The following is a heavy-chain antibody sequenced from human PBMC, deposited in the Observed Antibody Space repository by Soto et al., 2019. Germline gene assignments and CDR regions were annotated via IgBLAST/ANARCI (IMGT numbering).Heavy chain of an antibody. CDR3: ASWDSSSSLNRGGYYYGMDV. V-gene: IGHV3-30-3*01. D-gene: IGHD6-6*01. Sequence: QVQLVESGGGVVQPGRSLRLPCAASGFTFSCYAMHWVRQAPGKGLEWEAVISYDGSNKYYADSVKGRFTISRDNSKNTLYLQMNSLRAEDTAVYYCASWDSSSSLNRGGYYYGMDVWGQGTTVTVSS. J-gene: IGHJ6*02. CDR1: GFTFSCYA. CDR2: ISYDGSNK.